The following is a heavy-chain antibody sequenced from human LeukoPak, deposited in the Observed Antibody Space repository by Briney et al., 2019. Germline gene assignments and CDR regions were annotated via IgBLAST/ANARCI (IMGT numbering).Heavy chain of an antibody. CDR1: GYTFTGYY. CDR3: ARDERYDSSGYPFDY. V-gene: IGHV1-2*02. D-gene: IGHD3-22*01. J-gene: IGHJ4*02. Sequence: VASVKVSCKASGYTFTGYYMHWVRQAPGQGLEWMGWINPNSGGTNYAQKFQGRVTMTRDTSISTAYMELSRLRSDDTAVYYCARDERYDSSGYPFDYCGQGTLVTVSS. CDR2: INPNSGGT.